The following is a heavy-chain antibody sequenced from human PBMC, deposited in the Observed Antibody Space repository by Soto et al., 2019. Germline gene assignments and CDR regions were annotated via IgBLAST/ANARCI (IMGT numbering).Heavy chain of an antibody. CDR1: GYTVSGYG. Sequence: ASVKVSCKASGYTVSGYGFSWRRQAPGQGLEFMGWISVYNGNTDYAQNFQGRVSMTADTSTNTIYMELRSLRSDETAIYYCVRRIRNIRGVITHFEQWGQGTMVTVSS. V-gene: IGHV1-18*01. D-gene: IGHD3-16*02. J-gene: IGHJ4*02. CDR3: VRRIRNIRGVITHFEQ. CDR2: ISVYNGNT.